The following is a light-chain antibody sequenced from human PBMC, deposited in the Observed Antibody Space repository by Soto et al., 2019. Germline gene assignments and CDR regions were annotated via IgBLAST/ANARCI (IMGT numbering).Light chain of an antibody. J-gene: IGKJ1*01. Sequence: DIPLTQSPSFLSASEGDRVTVTCRASQGISNYLAWYQQKPGKAPKLLINVASTLQSGVPSRFSGSGSGTEFTLTISSLQTEDSATYYWQQFNSFPRTFGQGTKVEIK. CDR2: VAS. CDR1: QGISNY. V-gene: IGKV1-9*01. CDR3: QQFNSFPRT.